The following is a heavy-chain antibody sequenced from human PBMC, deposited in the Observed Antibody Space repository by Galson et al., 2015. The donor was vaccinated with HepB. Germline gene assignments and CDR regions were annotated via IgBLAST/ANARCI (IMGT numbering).Heavy chain of an antibody. J-gene: IGHJ4*02. Sequence: SVKVSCKASGGTFSSYAISWVRQAPGQGLEWMGRIIPILGIANYAQKFQGRVTITADKSTSTAYMELSSLRSEDTAVYYCASAKYDILTGGTWVDYWGQGTLVTVSS. CDR2: IIPILGIA. D-gene: IGHD3-9*01. CDR3: ASAKYDILTGGTWVDY. CDR1: GGTFSSYA. V-gene: IGHV1-69*04.